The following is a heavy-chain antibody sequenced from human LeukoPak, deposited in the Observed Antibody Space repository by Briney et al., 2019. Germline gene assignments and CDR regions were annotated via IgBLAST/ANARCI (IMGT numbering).Heavy chain of an antibody. J-gene: IGHJ6*02. CDR3: VRIAADHPKNYFHYGMDD. CDR1: GGPISRSSYY. Sequence: SETLSLTCTVSGGPISRSSYYWGWIRQPPGKGLEWIGNIYYTGSTYYNPTLESRLTISVDTSKNQFSLKLSSVTAADTAVFYCVRIAADHPKNYFHYGMDDWGQGTTVTVSS. D-gene: IGHD6-25*01. V-gene: IGHV4-39*01. CDR2: IYYTGST.